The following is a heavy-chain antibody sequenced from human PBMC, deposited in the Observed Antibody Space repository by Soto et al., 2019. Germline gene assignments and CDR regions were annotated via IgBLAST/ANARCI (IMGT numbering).Heavy chain of an antibody. Sequence: NVSCKASGYTFTNYAIHWVRQAPGQRLEWLGWINAGNGNTKDSQRLEGRVTITRDTSASTAYMELSSLRSEDTAVYYCTRGRYFDWPTWNYGMDVWGQGTTVTVSS. CDR3: TRGRYFDWPTWNYGMDV. V-gene: IGHV1-3*01. CDR2: INAGNGNT. CDR1: GYTFTNYA. J-gene: IGHJ6*02. D-gene: IGHD3-9*01.